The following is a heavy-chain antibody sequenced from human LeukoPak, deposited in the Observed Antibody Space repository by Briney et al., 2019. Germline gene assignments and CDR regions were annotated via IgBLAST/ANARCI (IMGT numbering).Heavy chain of an antibody. D-gene: IGHD6-19*01. J-gene: IGHJ4*02. V-gene: IGHV3-21*01. CDR2: ISSSSGYI. CDR1: GFTFSGYK. Sequence: GGSLRLSCAASGFTFSGYKMNWVRQAPGKGLEWVSSISSSSGYIYYADSVKGRFTISRDNAKNSLYLQMNSLRAEDTAVYYCARGSRTNIAVAGTFDYWGQGTLVTVSS. CDR3: ARGSRTNIAVAGTFDY.